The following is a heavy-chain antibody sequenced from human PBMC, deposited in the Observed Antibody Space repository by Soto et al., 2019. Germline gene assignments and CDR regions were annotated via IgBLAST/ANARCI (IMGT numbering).Heavy chain of an antibody. CDR2: INSAGST. CDR1: GFTFSSYA. Sequence: GGSLRLSCAASGFTFSSYAMSWVRQAPGKGLEGVSTINSAGSTFYADSVKGRFTISRGNSKNTLYLQMNNLRAEDTAVYYCAKRSPYYFDYWGQGTLVTVSS. V-gene: IGHV3-23*01. CDR3: AKRSPYYFDY. J-gene: IGHJ4*02.